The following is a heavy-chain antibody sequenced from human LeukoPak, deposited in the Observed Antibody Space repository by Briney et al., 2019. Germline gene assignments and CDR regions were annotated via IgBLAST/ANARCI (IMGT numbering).Heavy chain of an antibody. CDR2: INGDGSST. Sequence: GGSLRLSCAASGFTFSSHWTHWVRQGPGKGLVWVSRINGDGSSTSYADSVKGRFTISRDNAKRTAYLQLNSLSAEDTAVYYCVVNIGSGTYGYFQPWGQGTLVTVSS. D-gene: IGHD3-10*01. CDR1: GFTFSSHW. J-gene: IGHJ1*01. V-gene: IGHV3-74*03. CDR3: VVNIGSGTYGYFQP.